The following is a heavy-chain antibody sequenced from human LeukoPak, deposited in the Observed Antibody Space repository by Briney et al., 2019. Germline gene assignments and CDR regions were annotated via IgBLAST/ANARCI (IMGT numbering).Heavy chain of an antibody. Sequence: SETLSLTCVVSGGSISSSYYWSWIRQPPGKGLEWIGYIYYSGSTNYNPSLKSRVTISVDTSKNQFSLKLSSVTAADTAVYYCARNDILTGSFDYWGQGTLVTVSS. J-gene: IGHJ4*02. CDR2: IYYSGST. CDR3: ARNDILTGSFDY. CDR1: GGSISSSYY. D-gene: IGHD3-9*01. V-gene: IGHV4-61*01.